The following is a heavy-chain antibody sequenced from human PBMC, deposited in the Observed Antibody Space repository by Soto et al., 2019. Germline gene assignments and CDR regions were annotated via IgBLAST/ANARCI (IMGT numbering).Heavy chain of an antibody. J-gene: IGHJ6*02. CDR1: GGTFSSYA. CDR2: IIPIFGTA. V-gene: IGHV1-69*01. D-gene: IGHD6-13*01. CDR3: ASPIHSSSWYSDGMDV. Sequence: QVQLVQSGAEVKKPGSSVEVSCKASGGTFSSYAISWVRQAPGQGLEWMGGIIPIFGTANYAQKFQGRVTITADESTSTAYMELSSLRSEDTAVYYCASPIHSSSWYSDGMDVWGQGTTVTVSS.